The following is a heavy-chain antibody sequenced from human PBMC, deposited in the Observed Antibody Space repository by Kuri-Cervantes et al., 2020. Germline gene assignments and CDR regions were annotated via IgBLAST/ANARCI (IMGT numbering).Heavy chain of an antibody. V-gene: IGHV3-73*01. J-gene: IGHJ6*02. CDR1: GFTFSGSA. Sequence: GGSLRLSCAASGFTFSGSAMHWVRQASGKGLEWVGRIRSKANSYATAYAASVKGRFTISRDDSKNTAYLQMNSLKTEDTAVYYCARQRASWDYYGMDVWGQGTTVTVSS. D-gene: IGHD3-10*01. CDR3: ARQRASWDYYGMDV. CDR2: IRSKANSYAT.